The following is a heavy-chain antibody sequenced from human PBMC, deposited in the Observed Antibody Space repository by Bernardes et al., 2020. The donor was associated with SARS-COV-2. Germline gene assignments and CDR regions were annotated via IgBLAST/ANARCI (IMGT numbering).Heavy chain of an antibody. Sequence: SETLSLTCTVSGGSISSYYWSWIRQLPGKGLEWIGYIYYTGSTNYSPSLKSRVTISVDTSKNQFSLRLSAVTAADTAVYYCAGDTRRWYFDLWGRGTLVTVSS. CDR1: GGSISSYY. J-gene: IGHJ2*01. V-gene: IGHV4-59*01. CDR2: IYYTGST. CDR3: AGDTRRWYFDL.